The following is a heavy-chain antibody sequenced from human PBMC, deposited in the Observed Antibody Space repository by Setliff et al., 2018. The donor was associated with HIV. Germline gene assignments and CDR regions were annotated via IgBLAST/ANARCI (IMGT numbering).Heavy chain of an antibody. Sequence: GGSLRLSCATSGFAFSDYGFHWVRQVTGEGLEWVSAIGTGGDTYYADSVKGRFTISRENAKNSLYLQMNNVRAGDTAVYYCTRELNGHTSSHYYFGLDVWGQGTTVTVSS. CDR3: TRELNGHTSSHYYFGLDV. D-gene: IGHD6-6*01. CDR1: GFAFSDYG. J-gene: IGHJ6*02. V-gene: IGHV3-13*01. CDR2: IGTGGDT.